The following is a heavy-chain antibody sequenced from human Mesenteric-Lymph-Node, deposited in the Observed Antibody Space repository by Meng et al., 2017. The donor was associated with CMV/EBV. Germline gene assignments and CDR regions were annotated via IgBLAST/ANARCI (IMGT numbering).Heavy chain of an antibody. Sequence: VKVSCRASGGTFNSFAMNWVRQAPGQGLEWMGGIIPGFPTPNYAQKFQGRVTITTDDSTKTAYMEMSRLRYEDAAVYYCARLDSSGPWGQGTLVTVSS. CDR2: IIPGFPTP. D-gene: IGHD6-19*01. J-gene: IGHJ5*02. CDR1: GGTFNSFA. CDR3: ARLDSSGP. V-gene: IGHV1-69*05.